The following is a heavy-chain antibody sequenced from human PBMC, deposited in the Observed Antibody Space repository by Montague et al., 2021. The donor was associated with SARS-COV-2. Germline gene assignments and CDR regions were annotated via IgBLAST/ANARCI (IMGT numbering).Heavy chain of an antibody. CDR3: ARSYYDILTAYYTPFDY. J-gene: IGHJ4*02. CDR2: IDWDDDK. D-gene: IGHD3-9*01. Sequence: VKPTQTLTLTCTFSGFSLSTSGMRASWIRQPPGKALEWLARIDWDDDKFYSTSLKTRLTISKDTSKNQVVLTMTNMDPVDTATYYCARSYYDILTAYYTPFDYWGQGTLVTASS. CDR1: GFSLSTSGMR. V-gene: IGHV2-70*04.